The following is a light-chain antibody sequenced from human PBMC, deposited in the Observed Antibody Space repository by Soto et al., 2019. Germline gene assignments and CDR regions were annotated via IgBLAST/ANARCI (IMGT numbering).Light chain of an antibody. CDR2: YDD. CDR1: SSNIGNNA. V-gene: IGLV1-36*01. Sequence: QSVLTQPPSVSEAPRQRVTISCSGSSSNIGNNAVNWYQQLPGKAPKLLIYYDDLLPSGVSDRFSGSKSGTSASQAISGLQSEDEADYYCATWDDRLNGPVFGGGTKLTVL. J-gene: IGLJ2*01. CDR3: ATWDDRLNGPV.